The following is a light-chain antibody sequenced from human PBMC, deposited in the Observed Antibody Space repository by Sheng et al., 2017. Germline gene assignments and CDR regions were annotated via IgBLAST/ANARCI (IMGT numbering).Light chain of an antibody. CDR2: QDT. J-gene: IGLJ1*01. CDR3: QAWDSSTGV. Sequence: SYEVTQPPSVSVSPGQTGSITCSGDKLGDKYVCWYQQKPGQSPVLVIYQDTRRPSGIPERFSGSNSGNTATLTISGTQAMDEADYYCQAWDSSTGVFGTGTKVTVL. CDR1: KLGDKY. V-gene: IGLV3-1*01.